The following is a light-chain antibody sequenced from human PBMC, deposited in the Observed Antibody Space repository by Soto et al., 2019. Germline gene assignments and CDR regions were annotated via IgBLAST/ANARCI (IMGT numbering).Light chain of an antibody. CDR3: QSYDSSLSRSYV. CDR1: ISNIGAGYD. V-gene: IGLV1-40*01. Sequence: QAVLTQPPSVSGAPGQRVTISCTGSISNIGAGYDVHWYQQLPGTAPKLLIYGNSNRPSGVPDRFSGSKSGTSASLAITGLQAEDEADYYCQSYDSSLSRSYVFGTGTKVTV. J-gene: IGLJ1*01. CDR2: GNS.